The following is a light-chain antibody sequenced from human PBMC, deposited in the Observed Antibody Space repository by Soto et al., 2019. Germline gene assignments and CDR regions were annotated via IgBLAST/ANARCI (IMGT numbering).Light chain of an antibody. CDR2: AAS. V-gene: IGKV1-9*01. CDR3: QQLNDSPLT. J-gene: IGKJ4*01. CDR1: QDISSY. Sequence: DIQLTQSPSFLSASVGDRVTITCRASQDISSYLAWYQQKPGAAPNLLIYAASTLQSGVPSRCSGGGSGTAFTLTISSLQPEDVATYYYQQLNDSPLTFGGGTKVEIK.